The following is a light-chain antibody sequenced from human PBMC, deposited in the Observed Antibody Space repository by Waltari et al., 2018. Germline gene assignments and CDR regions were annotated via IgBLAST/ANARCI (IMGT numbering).Light chain of an antibody. Sequence: EIMMTQSPATLSVSPGERATLSCSASQSVSSNLAWYQQKPGHAPRLLIYGASTRVTGIPARFSGSGSGTEFTLTISSLQSEDFAVYYCQQYNNWPPLTFGGGTKVEIK. CDR2: GAS. CDR1: QSVSSN. V-gene: IGKV3-15*01. J-gene: IGKJ4*01. CDR3: QQYNNWPPLT.